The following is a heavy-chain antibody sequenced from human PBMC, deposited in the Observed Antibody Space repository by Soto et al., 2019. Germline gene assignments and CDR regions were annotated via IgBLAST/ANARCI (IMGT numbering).Heavy chain of an antibody. Sequence: PGGSLRLSCAASGFTFSCYAMGWVRQAPGKGLEWVSAISGSGGSTYYADSVKGRFTISRDNSKNTLYLQMNSLRAEDTAVYYCAKDGPQWLVFSSGDAEYFQHWGQGTLVTVSS. D-gene: IGHD6-19*01. J-gene: IGHJ1*01. CDR3: AKDGPQWLVFSSGDAEYFQH. CDR2: ISGSGGST. V-gene: IGHV3-23*01. CDR1: GFTFSCYA.